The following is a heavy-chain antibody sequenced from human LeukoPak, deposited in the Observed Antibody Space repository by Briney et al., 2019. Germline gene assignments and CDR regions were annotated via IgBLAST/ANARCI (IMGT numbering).Heavy chain of an antibody. Sequence: SGGSLRLSCAASGFTFSSYAMHWVRQAPGKGLEWVAVISYDGSNKYYADSVKGRFTISRDNSKNTLYLQMNSLRAEDTAVYYCARGGEIVVPAQADAFDIWGQGTMVTVSS. J-gene: IGHJ3*02. V-gene: IGHV3-30-3*01. CDR1: GFTFSSYA. D-gene: IGHD2-2*01. CDR3: ARGGEIVVPAQADAFDI. CDR2: ISYDGSNK.